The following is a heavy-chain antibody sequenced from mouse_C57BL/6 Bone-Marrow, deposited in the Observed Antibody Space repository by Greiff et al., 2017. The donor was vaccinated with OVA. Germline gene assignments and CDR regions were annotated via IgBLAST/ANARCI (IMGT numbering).Heavy chain of an antibody. Sequence: DVHLVESGGDLVKPGGSLKLSCAASGFTFSSYGMSWVRQTPDKRLEWVATISSGGSYTYYPDSVKGRFTISRDNAKNTLYLQMSSLKSEDTAMYYCARHADYGSSLYYAMDYWGQGTSVTVSS. CDR2: ISSGGSYT. CDR3: ARHADYGSSLYYAMDY. CDR1: GFTFSSYG. D-gene: IGHD1-1*01. J-gene: IGHJ4*01. V-gene: IGHV5-6*01.